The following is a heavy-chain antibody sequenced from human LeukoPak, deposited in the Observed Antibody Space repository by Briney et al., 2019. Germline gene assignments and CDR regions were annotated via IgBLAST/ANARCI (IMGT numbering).Heavy chain of an antibody. V-gene: IGHV1-69*13. CDR2: IIPIFGTA. CDR3: ARLYYYDSSGYYYDAFDI. Sequence: GASAKVSCKASGGTFSSYAISWVRQAPGQGLEWMGGIIPIFGTANYAQKFQGRVTITADESTSTAYMELSSLRSEDTAVYYCARLYYYDSSGYYYDAFDIWGQGTMVTVSS. D-gene: IGHD3-22*01. CDR1: GGTFSSYA. J-gene: IGHJ3*02.